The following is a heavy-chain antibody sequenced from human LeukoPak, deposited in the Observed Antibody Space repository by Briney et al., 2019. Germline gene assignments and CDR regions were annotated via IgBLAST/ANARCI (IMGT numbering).Heavy chain of an antibody. CDR1: GYTFTSYD. Sequence: VASVTVSCKASGYTFTSYDISWVRQAPGQGLEWMGWMNPNSGNTGYAQKFQGRVTITRNTSISTAYMELSSLRSEDTAVYYCARWWSGVRTFDDACDIGRQGTMLTVSS. V-gene: IGHV1-8*01. J-gene: IGHJ3*02. CDR3: ARWWSGVRTFDDACDI. CDR2: MNPNSGNT. D-gene: IGHD2-15*01.